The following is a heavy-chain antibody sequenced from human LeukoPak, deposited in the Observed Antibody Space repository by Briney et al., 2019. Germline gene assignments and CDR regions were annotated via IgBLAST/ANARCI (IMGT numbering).Heavy chain of an antibody. V-gene: IGHV4-39*01. D-gene: IGHD3-22*01. CDR2: IYYSGST. Sequence: SETLSLTCTVSGGSISSSSYYLGWIRQPPGKGLEWIGSIYYSGSTYYNPSLKSRVTISVDTSKNQFSLKLSSVTAADTAVYYCARPGYYYDSSGYYYRDYWGQGTLVTVSS. CDR3: ARPGYYYDSSGYYYRDY. J-gene: IGHJ4*02. CDR1: GGSISSSSYY.